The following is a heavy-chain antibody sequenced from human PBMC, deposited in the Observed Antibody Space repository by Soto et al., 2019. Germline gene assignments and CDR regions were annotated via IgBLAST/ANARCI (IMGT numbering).Heavy chain of an antibody. CDR1: GFTFSSYG. Sequence: VQLVESGGGLVQPGGSLRLSCAASGFTFSSYGMHWVRQTTGKGLEWVSTIDTAGDTYYPGSVKGRFTISRENAKNSLYLQMNSLRAGDTAVYYCARGHAMDYYYYGMDVWGQGTTVTVSS. V-gene: IGHV3-13*01. CDR2: IDTAGDT. CDR3: ARGHAMDYYYYGMDV. D-gene: IGHD2-2*01. J-gene: IGHJ6*02.